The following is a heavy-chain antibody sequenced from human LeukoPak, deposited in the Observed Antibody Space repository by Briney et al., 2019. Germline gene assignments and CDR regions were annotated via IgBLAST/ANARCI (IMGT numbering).Heavy chain of an antibody. CDR2: INPNSGGT. Sequence: ASVKVSCKASGYTFTGYYMRWVRQAPGQGLEWMGWINPNSGGTNYAQKFQGRVTMTRDTSISTAYMELSRLRSDDTAVYYCARDFYYYDSSGCLDYWGQGTLVTVSS. J-gene: IGHJ4*02. D-gene: IGHD3-22*01. CDR3: ARDFYYYDSSGCLDY. CDR1: GYTFTGYY. V-gene: IGHV1-2*02.